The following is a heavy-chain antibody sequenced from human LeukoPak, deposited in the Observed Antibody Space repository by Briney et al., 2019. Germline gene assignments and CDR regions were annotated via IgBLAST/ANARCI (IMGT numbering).Heavy chain of an antibody. V-gene: IGHV4-34*01. Sequence: PSETLSLTCAVYDGSFSGYYWSWIRQPPGKGLEWIGEINHSGSTNYNPSLKSRVTISVDTSKNQFSLKLSSVTAADTAVYYCARGGYYDILTGYHNWFDPWGQGTLVTVSS. D-gene: IGHD3-9*01. CDR1: DGSFSGYY. CDR2: INHSGST. CDR3: ARGGYYDILTGYHNWFDP. J-gene: IGHJ5*02.